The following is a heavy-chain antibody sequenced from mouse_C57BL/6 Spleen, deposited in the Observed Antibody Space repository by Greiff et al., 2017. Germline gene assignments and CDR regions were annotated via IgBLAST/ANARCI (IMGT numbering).Heavy chain of an antibody. D-gene: IGHD2-4*01. CDR3: ARDEYDHDGDYFDY. CDR2: IRNKANGYTT. V-gene: IGHV7-3*01. J-gene: IGHJ2*01. CDR1: GFTFTDYY. Sequence: EVKVVESGGGLVQPGGSLSLSCAASGFTFTDYYMSWVRQPPGKALEWLGFIRNKANGYTTEYSASVKGRFTISRDNSQSILYLQMNALRAEDSATYYCARDEYDHDGDYFDYWGQGTTLTVSS.